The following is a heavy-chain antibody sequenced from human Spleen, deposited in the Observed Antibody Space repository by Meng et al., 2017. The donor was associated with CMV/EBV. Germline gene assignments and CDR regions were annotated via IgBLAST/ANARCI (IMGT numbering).Heavy chain of an antibody. CDR2: IYYSGST. V-gene: IGHV4-61*01. D-gene: IGHD1-1*01. J-gene: IGHJ6*02. Sequence: SETLSLTCTVSYGSVSSGSYYWSWIRQPPGKGLEWIGYIYYSGSTNYNPSLKSRVTISVDTSKNQFSLKLSSVTAADTAVYYCARDRWKGYYGMDVWGQGTTVTVSS. CDR3: ARDRWKGYYGMDV. CDR1: YGSVSSGSYY.